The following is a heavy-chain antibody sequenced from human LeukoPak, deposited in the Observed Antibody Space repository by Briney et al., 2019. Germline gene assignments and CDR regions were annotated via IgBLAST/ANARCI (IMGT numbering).Heavy chain of an antibody. CDR2: IYSGGST. CDR3: ARGRCYYDSSGYFDY. CDR1: GFTVSSNY. D-gene: IGHD3-22*01. Sequence: GGSLRLSCAASGFTVSSNYMSWVRQAPGKGLEWVSVIYSGGSTYYADSVKGRFTISRDNSKNTLYLQMNSLRAEDTAVYYCARGRCYYDSSGYFDYWGQGTLVTVSS. V-gene: IGHV3-66*01. J-gene: IGHJ4*02.